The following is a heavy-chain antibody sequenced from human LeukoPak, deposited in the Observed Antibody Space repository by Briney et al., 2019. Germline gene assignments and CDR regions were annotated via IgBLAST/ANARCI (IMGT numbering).Heavy chain of an antibody. D-gene: IGHD1-1*01. CDR2: IYYSGST. CDR1: GGSISSYY. J-gene: IGHJ3*02. V-gene: IGHV4-59*12. Sequence: SETLSLTCTVSGGSISSYYWSWIRQPPGKGLEWLGYIYYSGSTNYNPSLKSRVTISVDTSKNQFSLKLSSVTAADTAVYYCAGDLASTFDFDIWGQGTMVTVSS. CDR3: AGDLASTFDFDI.